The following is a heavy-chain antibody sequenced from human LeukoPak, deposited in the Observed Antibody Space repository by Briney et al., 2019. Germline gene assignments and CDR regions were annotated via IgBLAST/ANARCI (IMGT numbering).Heavy chain of an antibody. Sequence: PSETLSLTCTVSGDSISSSSYCWGWIPQPPGKGLEWIGSIFYSGSTYYNPSLKSRVTISVDTSKNQFSLNLGSATAADTAVYYCARRKTYSSSWYPFDSWGQGTLVTVSS. J-gene: IGHJ4*02. V-gene: IGHV4-39*07. CDR1: GDSISSSSYC. CDR2: IFYSGST. CDR3: ARRKTYSSSWYPFDS. D-gene: IGHD6-13*01.